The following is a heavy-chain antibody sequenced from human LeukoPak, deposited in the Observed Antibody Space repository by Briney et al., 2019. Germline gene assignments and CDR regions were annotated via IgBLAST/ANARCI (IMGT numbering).Heavy chain of an antibody. V-gene: IGHV1-58*02. Sequence: SVKVSCKASGFTFTSSAMQWVRQARGQRLEWIGWIVVGSGNTNYAQKFQERVTITRDMSTSTAYMELSSLRSEHTAVYYCAAALVGAISFDYWGQGTLVTVSS. J-gene: IGHJ4*02. CDR2: IVVGSGNT. CDR1: GFTFTSSA. CDR3: AAALVGAISFDY. D-gene: IGHD1-26*01.